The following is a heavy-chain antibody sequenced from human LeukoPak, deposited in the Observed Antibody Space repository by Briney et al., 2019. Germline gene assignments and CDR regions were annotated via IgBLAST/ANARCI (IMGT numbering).Heavy chain of an antibody. Sequence: PSETLSLTCTVSGGSIRSYYWNWIRQPPGKRLEWIGYIYYSGSTNYNPSLKSRVTISVDMSKNQFSLKLSSVTAADTAVYYCAREMGCSSTSCYKGNAFDIWGQGTMVTVSS. CDR1: GGSIRSYY. J-gene: IGHJ3*02. CDR2: IYYSGST. CDR3: AREMGCSSTSCYKGNAFDI. V-gene: IGHV4-59*01. D-gene: IGHD2-2*02.